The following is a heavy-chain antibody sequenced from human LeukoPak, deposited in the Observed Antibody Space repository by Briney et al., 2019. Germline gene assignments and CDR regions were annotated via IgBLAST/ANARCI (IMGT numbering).Heavy chain of an antibody. CDR3: ARGGSSGPMDY. CDR1: GFTVSSNY. J-gene: IGHJ4*02. Sequence: PGGSLRLSXAASGFTVSSNYMSWVRQAPGKGVEWVSVIYSGGSTYYADSVKGRFTISRDNSKNTLYLQMNSLRAEDTAVYYCARGGSSGPMDYWGQGTLVTVSS. CDR2: IYSGGST. D-gene: IGHD6-19*01. V-gene: IGHV3-66*02.